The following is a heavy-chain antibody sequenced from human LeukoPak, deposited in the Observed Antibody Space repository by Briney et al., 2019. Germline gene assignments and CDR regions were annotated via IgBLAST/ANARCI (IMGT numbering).Heavy chain of an antibody. J-gene: IGHJ3*02. CDR3: ARDLVDVDAFDI. Sequence: SQTLSLTCAISGDSVSSNSAAWSWIRQSPSRGLEWLGRTYYRSKWYSDYPVSVKGRITINSDTSKNQFSLQLNSVTPEDTAMYYCARDLVDVDAFDIWGQGTMVTVSS. CDR1: GDSVSSNSAA. D-gene: IGHD3-9*01. CDR2: TYYRSKWYS. V-gene: IGHV6-1*01.